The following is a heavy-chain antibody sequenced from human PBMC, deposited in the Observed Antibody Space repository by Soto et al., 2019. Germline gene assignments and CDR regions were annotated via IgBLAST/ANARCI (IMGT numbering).Heavy chain of an antibody. J-gene: IGHJ3*02. Sequence: EVQLLESGGGLVQPGGALGLSCAASGFTFNSYAMSWVPQAPGKGLEGVSVISGRGDTTSYADSVKGRFTISRDNSKNTLYLQMNGLRADDTAVYYCAKMRILVTTRGSFDIWGQGTMVSVSS. CDR1: GFTFNSYA. D-gene: IGHD4-17*01. CDR3: AKMRILVTTRGSFDI. V-gene: IGHV3-23*01. CDR2: ISGRGDTT.